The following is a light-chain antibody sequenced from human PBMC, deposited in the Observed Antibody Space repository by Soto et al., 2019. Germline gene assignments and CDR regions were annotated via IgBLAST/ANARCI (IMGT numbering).Light chain of an antibody. Sequence: EIVLTQSPGTLSLSPGERATLSCRASQSVSSSYLAWYQQKPGQAPRLLIYDASSRATGIPDRFSRSGSGTDFTLTISRLEPEDFAVYYCQQYSSSPRTFGQGNKVEIK. CDR1: QSVSSSY. CDR2: DAS. V-gene: IGKV3-20*01. CDR3: QQYSSSPRT. J-gene: IGKJ1*01.